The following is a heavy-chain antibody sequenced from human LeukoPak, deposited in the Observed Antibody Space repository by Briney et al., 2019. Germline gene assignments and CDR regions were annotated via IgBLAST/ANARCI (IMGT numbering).Heavy chain of an antibody. J-gene: IGHJ1*01. Sequence: SETLSLTCTVSGGSISSGGYYWSWIRQHPRKGLEWIGYIYYSGSTHYNPSLQSRFSISVDTSKNQFSLKLSSVTAADTAVYYCARGGTSANFQHWGQGTLLTVSS. CDR3: ARGGTSANFQH. V-gene: IGHV4-31*03. CDR1: GGSISSGGYY. CDR2: IYYSGST.